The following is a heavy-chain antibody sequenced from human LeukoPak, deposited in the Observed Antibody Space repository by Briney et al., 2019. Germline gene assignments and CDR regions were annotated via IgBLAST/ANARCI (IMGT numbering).Heavy chain of an antibody. V-gene: IGHV3-23*01. J-gene: IGHJ4*02. CDR1: GFTFSSYS. D-gene: IGHD3-22*01. CDR2: ISGSGGST. CDR3: AKTTDDSSGYYYFGY. Sequence: GGSLRLSCAASGFTFSSYSMSWVRQAPGKGLEWVSAISGSGGSTYYADSVKGRFTISRDNSKNTLYLQMNSLRAEDTAVYYCAKTTDDSSGYYYFGYWGQGTLVTVSS.